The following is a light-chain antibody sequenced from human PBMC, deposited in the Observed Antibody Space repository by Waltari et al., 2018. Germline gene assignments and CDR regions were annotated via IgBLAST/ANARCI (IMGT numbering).Light chain of an antibody. CDR1: QSISIY. CDR2: AAS. V-gene: IGKV1-8*01. CDR3: QQYYTYPWT. Sequence: AIRMTQSPSSISASTGDRVTITCRANQSISIYLAWYQQKPGKAPNLLIYAASTLQSGVPSRFSGSGSRTDFTLTISCLQSEDFATFYCQQYYTYPWTFGQGTKVEVK. J-gene: IGKJ1*01.